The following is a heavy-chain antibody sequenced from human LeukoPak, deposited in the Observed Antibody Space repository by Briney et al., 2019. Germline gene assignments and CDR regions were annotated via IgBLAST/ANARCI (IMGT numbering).Heavy chain of an antibody. CDR2: ISAYNGNT. J-gene: IGHJ3*02. CDR3: AGRKRGDDAFDI. Sequence: ASVRVSCTASGGTFSSYAISWVRQAPGQGLEWMGWISAYNGNTNYAQKLQGRVTMTTDTSTSTAYMELRSLRSDDTAVYYCAGRKRGDDAFDIWGQGTMVTVSS. D-gene: IGHD2-15*01. V-gene: IGHV1-18*01. CDR1: GGTFSSYA.